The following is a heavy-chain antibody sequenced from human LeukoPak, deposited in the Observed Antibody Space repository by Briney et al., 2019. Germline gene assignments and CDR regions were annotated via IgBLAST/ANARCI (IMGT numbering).Heavy chain of an antibody. D-gene: IGHD6-13*01. Sequence: ASVKVSCKESGYFFTSYSISWGRQAPGQGLEWMGWISAYIGDTNYVQKLQGRVTLTTDTSTSTAYLELKSLSSDDTAVYYCAREEGAPIAAANIWGLGTKVTVSS. CDR3: AREEGAPIAAANI. V-gene: IGHV1-18*01. J-gene: IGHJ3*02. CDR2: ISAYIGDT. CDR1: GYFFTSYS.